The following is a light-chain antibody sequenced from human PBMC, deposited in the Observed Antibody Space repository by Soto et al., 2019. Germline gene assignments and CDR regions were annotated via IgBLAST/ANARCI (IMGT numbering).Light chain of an antibody. CDR2: GAS. J-gene: IGKJ1*01. V-gene: IGKV3-20*01. CDR3: QQYGSSGT. CDR1: QSVSNNY. Sequence: EIVLKQSPGTLSLSPGERATLSCRASQSVSNNYLAWYQQKPGQAPRLLIYGASNRATGIPDRFSGSGSGTDFTLTISRLEPEDVAVYYCQQYGSSGTFGQGTKVEIK.